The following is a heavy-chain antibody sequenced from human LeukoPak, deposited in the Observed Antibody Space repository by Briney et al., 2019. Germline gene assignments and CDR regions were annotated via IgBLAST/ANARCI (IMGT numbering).Heavy chain of an antibody. D-gene: IGHD2-15*01. CDR1: GGSISNYY. CDR2: MYHTGHT. CDR3: ARHPFATPFDY. Sequence: SETLSLTCNVSGGSISNYYWSWIRQPPGKGVEWIGYMYHTGHTMYNSSLKSRVTMSLDTSNNHFSLRLSSVTAADTAVYYCARHPFATPFDYWGPGTVVTVSS. J-gene: IGHJ4*02. V-gene: IGHV4-59*08.